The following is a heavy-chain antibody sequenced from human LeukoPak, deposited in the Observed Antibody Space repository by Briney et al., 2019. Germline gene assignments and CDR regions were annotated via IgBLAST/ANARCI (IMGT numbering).Heavy chain of an antibody. J-gene: IGHJ4*02. CDR2: ISSAGDST. V-gene: IGHV3-64D*06. Sequence: GGSLRLSCSASGFTFSSYALHWVRQAPGKGLEYLSAISSAGDSTHYADSVKGRFTISRDNSKNTLYLQMSSLRAEDTAVYYCVKAYFTNTWELFDYWGRGTLVTVSS. CDR1: GFTFSSYA. D-gene: IGHD1-26*01. CDR3: VKAYFTNTWELFDY.